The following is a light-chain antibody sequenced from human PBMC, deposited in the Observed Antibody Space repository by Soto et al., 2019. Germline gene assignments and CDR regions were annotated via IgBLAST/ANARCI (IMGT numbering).Light chain of an antibody. Sequence: EIQMTQSPSSLSASVGDRVTITCRASQSISSYLNWYQQKPGKAPKLLIYAASSLQSGVPSRFSGSGSGTDFTLTISSLQPEDFATYYCQQSYTPLTFGGGTKVEIK. CDR3: QQSYTPLT. CDR1: QSISSY. CDR2: AAS. J-gene: IGKJ4*01. V-gene: IGKV1-39*01.